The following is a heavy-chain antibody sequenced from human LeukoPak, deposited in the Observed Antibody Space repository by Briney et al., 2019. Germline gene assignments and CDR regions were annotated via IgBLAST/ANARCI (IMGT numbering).Heavy chain of an antibody. Sequence: GGSLRLSCAASGFTFSSYGMHWVRQAPGKGLEWAAFIRYDGSNKYYADSVKGRFTISRDNSKNTLYLQMNSLRAEDTAVYYCATGYSYGFALGTYYYYYMDVWGKGTTVTVSS. CDR3: ATGYSYGFALGTYYYYYMDV. V-gene: IGHV3-30*02. J-gene: IGHJ6*03. D-gene: IGHD5-18*01. CDR2: IRYDGSNK. CDR1: GFTFSSYG.